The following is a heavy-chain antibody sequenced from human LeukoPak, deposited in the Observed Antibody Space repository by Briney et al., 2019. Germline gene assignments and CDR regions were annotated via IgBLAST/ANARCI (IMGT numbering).Heavy chain of an antibody. CDR3: ARGTMMVGP. J-gene: IGHJ5*02. CDR1: GGSISNYY. D-gene: IGHD3-22*01. V-gene: IGHV4-59*01. CDR2: IYYSGST. Sequence: SETLSLTCTVSGGSISNYYWSWIRQPPGKGLEWIGLIYYSGSTTYNPSLKSRATISVDTSKNQFSLKLSSVTAADTAVYYCARGTMMVGPWGQGTLVTVSS.